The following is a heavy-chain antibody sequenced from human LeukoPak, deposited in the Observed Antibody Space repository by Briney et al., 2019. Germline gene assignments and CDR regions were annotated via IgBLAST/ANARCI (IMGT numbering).Heavy chain of an antibody. J-gene: IGHJ3*01. Sequence: SETLSLTCTVSGGSISSSSYYWGWIRQPPGKGLEWIGSIYYSGSTYYNPSLKSRVTISVDTSKNQFSQKLSSVTAADTAVYYCARISSSNWYNERGAFDVWGQGTMVTVSS. CDR2: IYYSGST. CDR1: GGSISSSSYY. V-gene: IGHV4-39*07. CDR3: ARISSSNWYNERGAFDV. D-gene: IGHD6-13*01.